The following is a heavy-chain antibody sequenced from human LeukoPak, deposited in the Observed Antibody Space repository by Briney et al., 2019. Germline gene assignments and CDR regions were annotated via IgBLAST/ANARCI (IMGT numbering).Heavy chain of an antibody. J-gene: IGHJ6*03. Sequence: GGSLRLSCAASGFSLSSYGMTWVRQAPGKGLEWVSTLSDSGGGTYYADSVKGRFTISRDNSRNTLYLQMNSLRAEDTAIYYCAKDVMHYGSGRPYYMDVWGKGTTVIISS. V-gene: IGHV3-23*01. CDR2: LSDSGGGT. CDR1: GFSLSSYG. CDR3: AKDVMHYGSGRPYYMDV. D-gene: IGHD3-10*01.